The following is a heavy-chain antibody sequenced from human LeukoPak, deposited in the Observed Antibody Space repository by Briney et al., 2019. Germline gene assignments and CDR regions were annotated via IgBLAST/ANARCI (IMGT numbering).Heavy chain of an antibody. CDR2: IYNSGST. J-gene: IGHJ5*02. CDR1: GGSISTYY. CDR3: ARRRGEFDP. Sequence: SETLSLTCTVSGGSISTYYWSCIRQPPGEGLEWIGYIYNSGSTYYNPSLKSRVTISVDTSKNQFSLKLSSVTAADTAVYYCARRRGEFDPWGQGTLVTVSS. D-gene: IGHD3-10*01. V-gene: IGHV4-59*08.